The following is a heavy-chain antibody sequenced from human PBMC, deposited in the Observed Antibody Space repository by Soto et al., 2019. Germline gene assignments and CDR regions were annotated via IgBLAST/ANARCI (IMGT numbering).Heavy chain of an antibody. V-gene: IGHV4-59*08. CDR2: VYYTGDT. Sequence: QVQLQQSGPRLVKPSETLSLTCTVSSGPDRSHNWGWIRQPPGRGLEWIGYVYYTGDTAYNPSLRSRVSISADTSTNNISLTLSSVTAADTAVCYCVRQGIDYLHGLVDVWGQGTTVSVSS. CDR1: SGPDRSHN. J-gene: IGHJ6*02. D-gene: IGHD4-17*01. CDR3: VRQGIDYLHGLVDV.